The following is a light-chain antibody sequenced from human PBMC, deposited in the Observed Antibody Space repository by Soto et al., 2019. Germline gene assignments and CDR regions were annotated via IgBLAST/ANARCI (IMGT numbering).Light chain of an antibody. Sequence: EIVLTRSPGTLSLSPGERATLSCRASQSLSSSYLAWYQQKPGQAPGLLIYGTSIRATGIPDRFSGSGSGTDFTLTITRLEPEDFAVYYCQRFGTSPPWTFGQGTKV. CDR3: QRFGTSPPWT. V-gene: IGKV3-20*01. CDR1: QSLSSSY. CDR2: GTS. J-gene: IGKJ1*01.